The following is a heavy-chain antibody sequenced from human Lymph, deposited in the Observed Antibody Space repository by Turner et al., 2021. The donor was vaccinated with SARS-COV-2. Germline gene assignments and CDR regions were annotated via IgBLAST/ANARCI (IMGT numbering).Heavy chain of an antibody. CDR1: GFTFSSYS. CDR2: ISISSSTI. J-gene: IGHJ6*02. D-gene: IGHD2-15*01. Sequence: EVQLVESGGGLVQPGGSLRLSCAASGFTFSSYSMHWVRQAPGKGMEWVSYISISSSTIYYADSAKGRFTISRDNAKNSLYLQMNSLRDEDTAVYYCARDRGGYGAYYYGMDVWGQGTTVTVSS. CDR3: ARDRGGYGAYYYGMDV. V-gene: IGHV3-48*02.